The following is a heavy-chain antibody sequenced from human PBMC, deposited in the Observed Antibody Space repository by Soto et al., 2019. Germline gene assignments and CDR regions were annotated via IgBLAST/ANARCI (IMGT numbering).Heavy chain of an antibody. J-gene: IGHJ6*02. Sequence: SETLSLTCTVSGGSISSSSYYWGWIRQPSGKGLEWIGSIYYSGSTYYNTSLKSRVTISVDTSKNQFSLKLSSVTAADTAVYYCARRLYYDSSGFEGGGMDVWGQGTTVTVSS. CDR2: IYYSGST. D-gene: IGHD3-22*01. CDR3: ARRLYYDSSGFEGGGMDV. V-gene: IGHV4-39*01. CDR1: GGSISSSSYY.